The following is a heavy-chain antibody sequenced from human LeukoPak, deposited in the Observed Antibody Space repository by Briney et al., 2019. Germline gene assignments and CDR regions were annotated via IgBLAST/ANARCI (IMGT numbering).Heavy chain of an antibody. V-gene: IGHV3-23*01. CDR1: GITFTTHA. D-gene: IGHD6-19*01. CDR3: ARDWGSGWYFDY. CDR2: ISSRGGST. Sequence: GGSLRLSCAASGITFTTHAMNWVRRAPGKGLEWVSVISSRGGSTYYADSVKGRFTISRDNSKNTLYLQMNSLRVEDTAVYYCARDWGSGWYFDYWGQGTLVTVSS. J-gene: IGHJ4*02.